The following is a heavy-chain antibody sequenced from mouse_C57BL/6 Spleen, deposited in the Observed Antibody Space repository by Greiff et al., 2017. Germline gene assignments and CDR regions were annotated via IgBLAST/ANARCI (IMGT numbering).Heavy chain of an antibody. J-gene: IGHJ2*01. CDR2: IYPGDGDT. CDR3: ARMGDSSGYVYYFDY. D-gene: IGHD3-2*02. CDR1: GYAFSSSW. V-gene: IGHV1-82*01. Sequence: QVQLQQSGPELVKSGASVKISCKASGYAFSSSWMNWVKQRPGKGLEWIGRIYPGDGDTNYNGKFKGKATLTADKSSSTAYMQLSSLTSEDSAVYFCARMGDSSGYVYYFDYWGQGTTLTVSS.